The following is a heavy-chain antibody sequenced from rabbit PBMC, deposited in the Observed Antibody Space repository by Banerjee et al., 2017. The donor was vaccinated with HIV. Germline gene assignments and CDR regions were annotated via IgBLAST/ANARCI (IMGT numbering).Heavy chain of an antibody. Sequence: QSLEESGGDLVQPEGSLTLTCTASGFDFSSNAMCWVRQAPGKGLEWIACIYGGSSGSTYYASWAKGRFTISKTSSTTVTLQMTSLTAADTATYFCASHPDSSWGLWGPGTLVTVS. CDR3: ASHPDSSWGL. CDR1: GFDFSSNA. CDR2: IYGGSSGST. J-gene: IGHJ4*01. D-gene: IGHD4-2*01. V-gene: IGHV1S40*01.